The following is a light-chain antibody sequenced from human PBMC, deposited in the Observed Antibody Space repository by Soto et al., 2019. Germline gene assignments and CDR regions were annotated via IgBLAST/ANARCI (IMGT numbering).Light chain of an antibody. CDR2: AAS. CDR1: QGISTY. Sequence: DIQLTQSPSFLSASVGDRVTITCRASQGISTYLGWYQQKPGKAPKLLIYAASTLQSGVPSRFSGSGSGTEFTLTISSLQPEDFATYYCQRLNSYPLTFGGGTNVEIK. J-gene: IGKJ4*01. CDR3: QRLNSYPLT. V-gene: IGKV1-9*01.